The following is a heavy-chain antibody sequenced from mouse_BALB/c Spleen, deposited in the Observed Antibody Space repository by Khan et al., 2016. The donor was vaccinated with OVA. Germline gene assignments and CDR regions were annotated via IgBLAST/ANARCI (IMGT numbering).Heavy chain of an antibody. CDR2: IYPGSGST. D-gene: IGHD1-1*01. Sequence: QVQLKQSGPELVKPGASVKMSCKASGYTFSDYVINWVRQRTGEGLEWIGQIYPGSGSTYSNDKLKGKATLTADKSSNTAYMQLSSLTSEDSAVYFCARSGYGSLVYWGQGTTLTVSS. CDR3: ARSGYGSLVY. V-gene: IGHV1-77*01. CDR1: GYTFSDYV. J-gene: IGHJ2*01.